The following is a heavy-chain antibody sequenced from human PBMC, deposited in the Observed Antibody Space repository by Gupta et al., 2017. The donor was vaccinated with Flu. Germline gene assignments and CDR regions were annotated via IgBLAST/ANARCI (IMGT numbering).Heavy chain of an antibody. D-gene: IGHD3-10*01. Sequence: QLLESGGGLVQPGGSLRLFCVASGFRFSDYALTWFRQAPGTGLEWVSSISASGHITHHTDSVKGRFTISRDNSKSTLFLQMNSLRAEDTALYYCVKAYWKRDSGDPDPFHIWGQGTMVTVSS. CDR3: VKAYWKRDSGDPDPFHI. CDR2: ISASGHIT. V-gene: IGHV3-23*01. CDR1: GFRFSDYA. J-gene: IGHJ3*02.